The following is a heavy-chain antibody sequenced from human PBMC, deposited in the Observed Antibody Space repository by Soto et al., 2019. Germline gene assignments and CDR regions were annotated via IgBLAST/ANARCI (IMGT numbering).Heavy chain of an antibody. CDR1: GGSISSSNW. V-gene: IGHV4-4*02. J-gene: IGHJ6*02. D-gene: IGHD2-2*01. Sequence: SETLSLTCAVSGGSISSSNWWSWVRQPPGKGLEWIGEIYYSGTTYNNPSLKSRVTISVDTSNNQFSLKLSSVTAADTAVFYCARLAGYCSGTNCYGYYGMDVWGQGTTVTVS. CDR3: ARLAGYCSGTNCYGYYGMDV. CDR2: IYYSGTT.